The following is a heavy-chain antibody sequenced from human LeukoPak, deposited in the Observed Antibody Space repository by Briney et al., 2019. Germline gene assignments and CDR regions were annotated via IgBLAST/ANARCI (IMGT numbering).Heavy chain of an antibody. CDR1: GFTFSSYW. D-gene: IGHD3-3*01. J-gene: IGHJ4*02. V-gene: IGHV3-7*01. Sequence: GGSLRLSCAASGFTFSSYWMSWVRQAPGKGLEWVANIKQDGSEKYYVDSVKGRFTISRDNAKNSLYLQMNSLRAEDTAVYYCARDYDFWSGYWGVDYWGQGTLVTVSS. CDR2: IKQDGSEK. CDR3: ARDYDFWSGYWGVDY.